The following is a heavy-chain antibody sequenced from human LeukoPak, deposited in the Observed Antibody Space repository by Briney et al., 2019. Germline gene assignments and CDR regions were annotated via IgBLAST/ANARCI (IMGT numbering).Heavy chain of an antibody. CDR2: IRYDGSNK. V-gene: IGHV3-30*02. CDR3: AKDMVGYGDLFDY. CDR1: GFTFSSYV. Sequence: PGGSLRLSCAASGFTFSSYVMHWVRQAPGKGLEWVAFIRYDGSNKYYADSVKGRFTISRDNSQNTLYLQMNSLRAEDTAVYYCAKDMVGYGDLFDYWGQGTLVTVSS. D-gene: IGHD4-17*01. J-gene: IGHJ4*02.